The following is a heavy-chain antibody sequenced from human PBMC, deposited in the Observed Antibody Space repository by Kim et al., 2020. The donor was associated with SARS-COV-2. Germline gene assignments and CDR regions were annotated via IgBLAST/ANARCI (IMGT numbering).Heavy chain of an antibody. Sequence: GGSLRLSCAASGFTFSNYGMSWVRQAPGKGLEWVSGISGSGDTTSYADSVKGRLTISRDNSKNALYLQMSSSRAEDPARYYCAHPRQPDYWGQGALVTVS. D-gene: IGHD6-13*01. CDR2: ISGSGDTT. CDR1: GFTFSNYG. J-gene: IGHJ4*02. CDR3: AHPRQPDY. V-gene: IGHV3-23*01.